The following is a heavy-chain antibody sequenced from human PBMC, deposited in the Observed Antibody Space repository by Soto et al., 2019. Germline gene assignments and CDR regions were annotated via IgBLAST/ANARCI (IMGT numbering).Heavy chain of an antibody. J-gene: IGHJ3*01. V-gene: IGHV4-61*01. Sequence: QVQLQESGPGLVKPSETLSLTCTVSGGSVSSGSYYWSWIRQPPGKGLEWIGYIYYSGSTNYNPSLDRRVTTSGATSQNQVSLKLSSVTAADTAVYYCARDTEHAFDFWGQGTMVTVSS. CDR3: ARDTEHAFDF. CDR2: IYYSGST. D-gene: IGHD1-26*01. CDR1: GGSVSSGSYY.